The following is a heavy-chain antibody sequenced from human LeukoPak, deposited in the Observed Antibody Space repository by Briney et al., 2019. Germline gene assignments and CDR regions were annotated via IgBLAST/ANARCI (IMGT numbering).Heavy chain of an antibody. CDR1: GGSISSYY. V-gene: IGHV4-59*01. J-gene: IGHJ5*02. CDR2: VFYSGSI. D-gene: IGHD5-12*01. Sequence: SETLSLTCTVSGGSISSYYWSWIRQPPRKGLEWIGYVFYSGSINYNPSLKSRVTISLDTSKKQFSLKLSSVTAADTAVYYCAKDLGHPDYPHNWFDPWGQGTLVIVSS. CDR3: AKDLGHPDYPHNWFDP.